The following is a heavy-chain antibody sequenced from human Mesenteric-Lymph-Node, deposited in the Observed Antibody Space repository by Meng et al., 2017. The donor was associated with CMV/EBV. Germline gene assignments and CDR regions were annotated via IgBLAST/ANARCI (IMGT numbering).Heavy chain of an antibody. V-gene: IGHV4-34*01. D-gene: IGHD4-11*01. CDR3: ARGRTTVTTFYYYYGMDV. Sequence: GSLRLSCAVYGGSFSGYYWSWIRQPPGKGLEWIGEINHSGSTNYSPSLKSRVTISVDTSKNQFSLKLSSVTAADTAVYYCARGRTTVTTFYYYYGMDVWGQGTTVTVSS. J-gene: IGHJ6*02. CDR1: GGSFSGYY. CDR2: INHSGST.